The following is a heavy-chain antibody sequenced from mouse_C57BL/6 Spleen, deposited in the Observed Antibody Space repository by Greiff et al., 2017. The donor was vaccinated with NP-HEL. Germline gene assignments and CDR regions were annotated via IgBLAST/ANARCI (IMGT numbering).Heavy chain of an antibody. CDR1: GFTFSDYY. CDR2: ISNGGGST. V-gene: IGHV5-12*01. CDR3: ARNYGSSFSYYAMDY. D-gene: IGHD1-1*01. Sequence: EVKVVESGGGLVQPGGSLKLSCAASGFTFSDYYMYWVRQTPEKRLEWVAYISNGGGSTYYPDTVKGRFTISRDNAKNTLYLQMSRLKSEDTAMYYCARNYGSSFSYYAMDYWGQGTSVTVSS. J-gene: IGHJ4*01.